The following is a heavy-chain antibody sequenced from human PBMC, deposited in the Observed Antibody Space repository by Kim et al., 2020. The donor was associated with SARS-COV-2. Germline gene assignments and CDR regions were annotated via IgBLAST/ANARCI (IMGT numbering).Heavy chain of an antibody. J-gene: IGHJ6*03. V-gene: IGHV3-9*01. Sequence: ADSGKGRFTTSSDNAKNSLYLQMNSLGAEDTALYYCAKGSSPYYYYYMDVWGKGTPVTVSS. D-gene: IGHD6-6*01. CDR3: AKGSSPYYYYYMDV.